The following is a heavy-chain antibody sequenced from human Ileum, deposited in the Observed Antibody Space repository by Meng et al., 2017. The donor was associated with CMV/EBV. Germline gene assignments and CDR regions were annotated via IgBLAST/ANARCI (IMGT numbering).Heavy chain of an antibody. CDR1: GFTFSSYA. J-gene: IGHJ4*02. V-gene: IGHV3-64*01. CDR3: AREGLSSLDNVIDY. D-gene: IGHD6-13*01. CDR2: VDAGGRT. Sequence: EVQLVESGGGLVQPGGSLRRSCAASGFTFSSYAMHWVRQAPGKGLEYVSAVDAGGRTYLATSVEGRFTISRDNSKNTLYLQMDSLRPEDMGVYYCAREGLSSLDNVIDYWGQGTLVTVAS.